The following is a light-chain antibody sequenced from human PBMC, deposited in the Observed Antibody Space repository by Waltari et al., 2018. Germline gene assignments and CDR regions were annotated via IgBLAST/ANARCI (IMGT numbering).Light chain of an antibody. CDR1: QSVGRS. J-gene: IGKJ1*01. CDR3: QKYVSLPAT. Sequence: EIVLTQSPGTLSLSPGERATRSCRASQSVGRSLVWYQQKRGQAPRLLIYDASSRATGIPDRFSGSGSGTDFSLTISRLEPEDFAVYYCQKYVSLPATFGQGP. V-gene: IGKV3-20*01. CDR2: DAS.